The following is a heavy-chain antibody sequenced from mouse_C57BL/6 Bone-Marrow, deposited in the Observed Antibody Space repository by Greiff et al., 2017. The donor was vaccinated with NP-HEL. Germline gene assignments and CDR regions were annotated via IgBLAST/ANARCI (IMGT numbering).Heavy chain of an antibody. CDR3: ARGENSNFLGY. CDR2: IDPHSGGT. Sequence: QVQLQQPGAELVKPGASVKLSCKASGYTFTSYWMHWVKQRPGRGLEWIGRIDPHSGGTKYNAKFKSKATLTVDNPSSTAYMQLSSLTSEDSAVYYGARGENSNFLGYWGQGATLTVSS. D-gene: IGHD2-5*01. J-gene: IGHJ2*01. CDR1: GYTFTSYW. V-gene: IGHV1-72*01.